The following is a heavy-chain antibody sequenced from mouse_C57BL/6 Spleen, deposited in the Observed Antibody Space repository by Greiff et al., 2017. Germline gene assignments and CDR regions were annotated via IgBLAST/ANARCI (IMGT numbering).Heavy chain of an antibody. J-gene: IGHJ3*01. CDR2: IHPNSGST. CDR3: ARVNGDYDEWFAY. CDR1: GYTFTSYW. V-gene: IGHV1-64*01. D-gene: IGHD2-4*01. Sequence: QVQLQQPGAELVKPGASVKLSCKASGYTFTSYWMHWVKQRPGQGLEWIGMIHPNSGSTNYNEKFKSKATLTVDKSSSTAYMQLSSLTSEDSAVYYCARVNGDYDEWFAYWGQGTLVTVSA.